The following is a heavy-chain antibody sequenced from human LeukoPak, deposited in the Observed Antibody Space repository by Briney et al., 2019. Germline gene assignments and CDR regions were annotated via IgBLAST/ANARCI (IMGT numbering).Heavy chain of an antibody. J-gene: IGHJ5*02. CDR1: GYTFSAYC. D-gene: IGHD3-3*01. V-gene: IGHV1-2*02. CDR2: INPNSGGT. Sequence: ASVKVSCKASGYTFSAYCMHWVRQAPGQGLEWMGWINPNSGGTNYAQEFQGRVTITRDTSASTAYMELSSLRSEDMAVYYCARAPSYYDFWSGPYWFDPWGQGTLVTVSS. CDR3: ARAPSYYDFWSGPYWFDP.